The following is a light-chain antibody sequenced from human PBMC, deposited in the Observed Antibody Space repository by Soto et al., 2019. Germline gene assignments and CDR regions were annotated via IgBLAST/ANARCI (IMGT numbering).Light chain of an antibody. CDR2: DAS. CDR1: QSVSSY. Sequence: EIVLTQSPATLSLSPGERATLSCRASQSVSSYLDWYQQKPGQAPRLLIYDASSRATGIPARFSGSGSGTDFTLTISSLEPEDFAVYYCQLRSNWPPTWTFGQGTKVEIK. V-gene: IGKV3-11*01. CDR3: QLRSNWPPTWT. J-gene: IGKJ1*01.